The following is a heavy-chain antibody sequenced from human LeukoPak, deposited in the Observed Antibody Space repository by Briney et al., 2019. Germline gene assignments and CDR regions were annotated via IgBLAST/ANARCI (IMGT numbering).Heavy chain of an antibody. J-gene: IGHJ4*02. D-gene: IGHD5-24*01. CDR1: GGSLTDFY. CDR3: VRQNTNGYKFNYFDY. CDR2: IYHNGFT. V-gene: IGHV4-59*08. Sequence: PSETLSLTCSVSGGSLTDFYWSWIRQSPGTGLQWIGNIYHNGFTTYNPSLASRATISIDESKIRFSLELTSVTAADTAIYYCVRQNTNGYKFNYFDYWGQGALVTVSS.